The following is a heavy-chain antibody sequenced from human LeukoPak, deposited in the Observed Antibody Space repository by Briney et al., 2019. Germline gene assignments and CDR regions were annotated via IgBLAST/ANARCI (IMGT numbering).Heavy chain of an antibody. CDR1: GFTFSSYA. CDR2: ISYDGSNK. D-gene: IGHD1-1*01. Sequence: GGSLRLSCAASGFTFSSYAMHWVRQAPGKGLEWVAVISYDGSNKYYADSVQGRFTISRDNSKNTLYLQMNGLRAEDTAVYYCASTTGSSSWGQGTLVTVSS. J-gene: IGHJ4*02. CDR3: ASTTGSSS. V-gene: IGHV3-30-3*01.